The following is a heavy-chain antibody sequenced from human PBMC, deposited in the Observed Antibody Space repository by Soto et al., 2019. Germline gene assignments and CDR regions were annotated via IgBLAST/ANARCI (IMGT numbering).Heavy chain of an antibody. CDR3: ARGRGGGILTGSTDAFDI. J-gene: IGHJ3*02. V-gene: IGHV4-59*08. CDR2: IYYSGST. CDR1: GGSISSYY. Sequence: SETLSLTCTVSGGSISSYYWSWIRQPPGKGLEWIGYIYYSGSTNDNPSLKSRVTISVDTSKNQFSLKLSSVTAADTAVYYCARGRGGGILTGSTDAFDIWGQGTMVTVSS. D-gene: IGHD3-9*01.